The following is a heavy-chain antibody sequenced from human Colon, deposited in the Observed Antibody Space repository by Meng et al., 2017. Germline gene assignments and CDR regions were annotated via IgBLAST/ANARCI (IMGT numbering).Heavy chain of an antibody. CDR1: VGSLSGHS. CDR2: INHRGST. V-gene: IGHV4-34*01. CDR3: ARDQGGAGAY. Sequence: QVQLQQWGAGQGKPSETRSLTCAVSVGSLSGHSWKWSRQSPGKGLEWIGDINHRGSTKYNPSLKSRVTISVDTSKNQFSLKLRNVTAADTAVYYCARDQGGAGAYWVQGTLVTVSS. D-gene: IGHD2-15*01. J-gene: IGHJ4*02.